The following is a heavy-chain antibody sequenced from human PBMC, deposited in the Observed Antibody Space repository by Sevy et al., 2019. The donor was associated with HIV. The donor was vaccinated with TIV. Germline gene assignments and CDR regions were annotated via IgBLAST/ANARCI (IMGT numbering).Heavy chain of an antibody. CDR2: ISGGGGTT. Sequence: GGSLGLSCAASGFIFSSYVMNWVRQAPGKGLEWVSGISGGGGTTYYADSVKGRFTISRENSKNTLYLQMNSLRVEDTAIYYCAKGDSSSWYNAYMDVWGKGTTVTVSS. V-gene: IGHV3-23*01. J-gene: IGHJ6*03. D-gene: IGHD6-13*01. CDR3: AKGDSSSWYNAYMDV. CDR1: GFIFSSYV.